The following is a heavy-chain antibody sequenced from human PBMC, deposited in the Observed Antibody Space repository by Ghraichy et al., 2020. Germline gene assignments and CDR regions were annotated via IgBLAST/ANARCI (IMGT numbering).Heavy chain of an antibody. CDR2: ISSSSSYI. Sequence: KRVSSISSSSSYIYYADSVKGRFTISRDNAKNSLYLQMNSLRAEDTAVYYCARDRDGSYPYWCQGTQGT. V-gene: IGHV3-21*01. J-gene: IGHJ4*02. CDR3: ARDRDGSYPY. D-gene: IGHD1-26*01.